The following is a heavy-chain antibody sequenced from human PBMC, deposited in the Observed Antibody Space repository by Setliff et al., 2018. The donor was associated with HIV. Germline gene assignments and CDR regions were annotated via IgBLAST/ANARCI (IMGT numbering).Heavy chain of an antibody. V-gene: IGHV4-61*02. CDR2: IYASGST. J-gene: IGHJ4*02. CDR3: ARCPPATGFSRELDY. CDR1: GGSITSTSFH. D-gene: IGHD3-9*01. Sequence: SETLSLTCTVSGGSITSTSFHWTWIRQPAGKGLEWIGRIYASGSTSYNPSLKSRVTISVDTSKNQFSLKLSSVTAAATAVYSCARCPPATGFSRELDYWGQGTLVTVSS.